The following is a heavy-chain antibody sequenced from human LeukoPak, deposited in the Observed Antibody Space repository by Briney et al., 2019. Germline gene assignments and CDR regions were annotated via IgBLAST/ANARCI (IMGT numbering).Heavy chain of an antibody. J-gene: IGHJ6*03. CDR3: ARSYSSSSSVMGGLGYYYYMDV. V-gene: IGHV4-59*01. CDR1: GGSISSYY. D-gene: IGHD6-6*01. CDR2: IYYSGST. Sequence: PSETLSLTCTVSGGSISSYYWSWIRQPPGKGLEWIGYIYYSGSTNYNPSLKSRVTISVDTSKNQFSLKLSSVTAADTAVYYCARSYSSSSSVMGGLGYYYYMDVWGKGTTVTVSS.